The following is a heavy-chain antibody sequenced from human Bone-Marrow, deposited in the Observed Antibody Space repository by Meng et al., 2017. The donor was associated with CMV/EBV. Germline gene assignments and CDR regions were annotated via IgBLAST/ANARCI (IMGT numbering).Heavy chain of an antibody. J-gene: IGHJ4*02. CDR3: ASAWYGSGSLPFDY. Sequence: GESLKISCAVSGFTFSSYWMHWVRQAPGKGLVWVSRINSDGSSTSYADSVKGRFTISRDNAKNTLYLQMNSLRAEDTAVYYCASAWYGSGSLPFDYWGQGTLVTVSS. CDR1: GFTFSSYW. CDR2: INSDGSST. V-gene: IGHV3-74*01. D-gene: IGHD3-10*01.